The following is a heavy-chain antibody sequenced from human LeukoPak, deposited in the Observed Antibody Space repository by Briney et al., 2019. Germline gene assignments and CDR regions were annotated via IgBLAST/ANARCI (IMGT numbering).Heavy chain of an antibody. CDR1: GFTFGTDW. CDR3: GGGGYLLDY. V-gene: IGHV3-74*01. CDR2: INSDGSSI. J-gene: IGHJ4*02. Sequence: PGWSLRLSCAASGFTFGTDWMNWVRQAPGKGLVWVSRINSDGSSISYADSVKGRFTISRDNAKNTLYLQMNSLRAEDTAVYYCGGGGYLLDYWGQGTLVTVSS. D-gene: IGHD1-26*01.